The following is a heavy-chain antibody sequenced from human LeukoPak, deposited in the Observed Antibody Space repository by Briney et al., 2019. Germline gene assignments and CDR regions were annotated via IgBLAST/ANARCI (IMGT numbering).Heavy chain of an antibody. CDR1: GFTFSYHD. CDR3: ARSYCTSTTCYIAFDI. Sequence: KAGGSLRLSCAASGFTFSYHDMHWVRQAPGKGLEWVSSISSSSTFIYYADSVKGRFTISRDNAKNSLYLQMNSLRAEDTAVYYCARSYCTSTTCYIAFDIWGQGTMVTVSS. CDR2: ISSSSTFI. V-gene: IGHV3-21*01. D-gene: IGHD2-2*02. J-gene: IGHJ3*02.